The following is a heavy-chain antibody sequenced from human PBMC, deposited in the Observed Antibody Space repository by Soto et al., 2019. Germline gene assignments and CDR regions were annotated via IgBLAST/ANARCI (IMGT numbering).Heavy chain of an antibody. D-gene: IGHD3-22*01. CDR1: GGSISSGGYY. V-gene: IGHV4-31*03. J-gene: IGHJ3*02. CDR2: IYYSGST. Sequence: SETLSLTCTVSGGSISSGGYYRSWIRQHPGKGLEWIGYIYYSGSTYYNPSLKSRVTISVDTSKNQFSLKLSSVTAADTAVYYCARDGYYYDSSGNARPYAFDIWGQGTMVTVSS. CDR3: ARDGYYYDSSGNARPYAFDI.